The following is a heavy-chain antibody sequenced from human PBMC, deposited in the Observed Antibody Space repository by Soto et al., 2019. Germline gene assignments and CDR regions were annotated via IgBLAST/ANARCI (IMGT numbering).Heavy chain of an antibody. CDR1: GDTFSSYS. V-gene: IGHV1-69*01. D-gene: IGHD1-1*01. Sequence: QVQLIQSGAELKRPGSSVKVSCKASGDTFSSYSITWLRQAPGQRLEWMGDIIPIFAKPTYAQKFQGRVAITADDSTITVYMELTSLTSEDTAVYYCARGPRIWNAFYIWGQGTPLSVSS. CDR3: ARGPRIWNAFYI. J-gene: IGHJ3*02. CDR2: IIPIFAKP.